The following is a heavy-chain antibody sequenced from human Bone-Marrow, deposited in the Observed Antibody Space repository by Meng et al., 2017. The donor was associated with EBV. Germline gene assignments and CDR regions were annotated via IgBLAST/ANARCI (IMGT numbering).Heavy chain of an antibody. Sequence: VQLVDAGGGLTPPGGSLRLSCAASGFTFTNYGMHWVRQAPGKGLEWVALIWYDGSNEFYADSVKGRFTISRDNSKNTLYLQMNNLRAEDTALYYCASSTPGGRPDYWGQGTLVTVSS. J-gene: IGHJ4*02. CDR3: ASSTPGGRPDY. CDR1: GFTFTNYG. CDR2: IWYDGSNE. V-gene: IGHV3-33*01. D-gene: IGHD3-16*01.